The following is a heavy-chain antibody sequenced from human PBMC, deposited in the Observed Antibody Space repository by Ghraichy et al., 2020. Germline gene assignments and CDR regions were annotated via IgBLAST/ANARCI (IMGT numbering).Heavy chain of an antibody. CDR3: TKEERSERWGRNHYYDMDV. CDR2: FSGDGSTT. CDR1: GFTFDDYV. V-gene: IGHV3-43*02. J-gene: IGHJ6*02. Sequence: GVLRLSCEASGFTFDDYVMFWVRQAPGKGPEWVSLFSGDGSTTYYSDSVKGRFTIPRDNTKKSLFLQMNSLRGEDTALYYCTKEERSERWGRNHYYDMDVLRQGTPGTV. D-gene: IGHD2-21*02.